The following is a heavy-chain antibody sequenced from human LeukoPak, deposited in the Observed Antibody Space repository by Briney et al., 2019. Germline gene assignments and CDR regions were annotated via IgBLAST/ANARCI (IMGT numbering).Heavy chain of an antibody. CDR2: MNPNSGNT. D-gene: IGHD3-10*01. V-gene: IGHV1-8*01. J-gene: IGHJ5*02. CDR3: ARGDDPLLWFGELLGP. CDR1: GHTFTSYD. Sequence: ASVKVSCKASGHTFTSYDINWVRQATGQGLEWMGWMNPNSGNTGYAQKFQGRVTMTRNTSISTAYMELSSLRSEDTAVYYCARGDDPLLWFGELLGPWGQGTLVTVSS.